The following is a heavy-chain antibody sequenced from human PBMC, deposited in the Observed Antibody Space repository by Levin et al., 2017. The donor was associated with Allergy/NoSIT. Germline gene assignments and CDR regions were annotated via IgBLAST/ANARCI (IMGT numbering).Heavy chain of an antibody. Sequence: ASVKVSCKASGYTFTGYYVDWVRQAPGQGLEWMGRINPNSGGTNHAQNFQDRVTMTTDTSISTAYMELSSLRFDDTAVYYCAREGVYDSGWNEFVYWGQGTLVTVSS. CDR3: AREGVYDSGWNEFVY. J-gene: IGHJ4*02. CDR1: GYTFTGYY. CDR2: INPNSGGT. D-gene: IGHD3-22*01. V-gene: IGHV1-2*06.